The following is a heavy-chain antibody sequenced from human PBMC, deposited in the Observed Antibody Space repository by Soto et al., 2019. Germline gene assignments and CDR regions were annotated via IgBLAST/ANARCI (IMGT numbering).Heavy chain of an antibody. CDR1: GGSNIRDGYY. CDR2: ISYSGSS. CDR3: ARATPAGSADF. J-gene: IGHJ4*02. V-gene: IGHV4-31*03. D-gene: IGHD2-2*01. Sequence: QVQLQESGPGLVKPSQTLSLTCTVSGGSNIRDGYYCSWLRQHPGKGLEWIAYISYSGSSYSNPSLKSRVTISADTSKNQFSLRLTSVTAADTAVYFCARATPAGSADFWGQGTLVTVSS.